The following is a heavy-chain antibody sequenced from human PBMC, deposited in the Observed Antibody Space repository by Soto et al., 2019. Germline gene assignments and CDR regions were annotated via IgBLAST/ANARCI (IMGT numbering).Heavy chain of an antibody. CDR1: GFTFDDFA. CDR2: INWSGSST. Sequence: EVQLVESGGGVVWPGGSLRLSCAASGFTFDDFAMSWVRQAPGKGLEWVSGINWSGSSTYYADSVKGRFTISRDSAKNTLYRQTNSLRAEDTTLYYCARGPYVSSSSWHYDHWGQGTLVTDSS. V-gene: IGHV3-20*04. CDR3: ARGPYVSSSSWHYDH. J-gene: IGHJ5*02. D-gene: IGHD6-13*01.